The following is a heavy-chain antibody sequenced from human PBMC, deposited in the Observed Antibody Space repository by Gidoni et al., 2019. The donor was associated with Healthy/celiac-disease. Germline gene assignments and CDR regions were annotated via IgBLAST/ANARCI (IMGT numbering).Heavy chain of an antibody. Sequence: GGGLVQPGGSLRLSCAASGLTFSSYEMNWVRQAPGTGLEWVSYISSSGSTIYYADSVKGRFTISRDNAKNSLYLHMNSLSAEDTAVYYCARVTTVTTGGAFDYWGQGTLVTVSS. CDR3: ARVTTVTTGGAFDY. J-gene: IGHJ4*02. V-gene: IGHV3-48*03. CDR1: GLTFSSYE. CDR2: ISSSGSTI. D-gene: IGHD4-17*01.